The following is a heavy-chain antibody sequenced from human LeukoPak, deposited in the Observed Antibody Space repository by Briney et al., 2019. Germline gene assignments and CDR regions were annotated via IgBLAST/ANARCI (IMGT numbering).Heavy chain of an antibody. Sequence: ASVKVSCKVSGYTLTELSMHWVRQAPGKELEWMGGFDPEDGETIYAQKFQGRVTMTEDTSTDTAYMELSSLRSEDTAVYYCATTVVYSSGLPLGNFDYWGQGTLVTVSS. CDR3: ATTVVYSSGLPLGNFDY. V-gene: IGHV1-24*01. CDR2: FDPEDGET. CDR1: GYTLTELS. J-gene: IGHJ4*02. D-gene: IGHD6-19*01.